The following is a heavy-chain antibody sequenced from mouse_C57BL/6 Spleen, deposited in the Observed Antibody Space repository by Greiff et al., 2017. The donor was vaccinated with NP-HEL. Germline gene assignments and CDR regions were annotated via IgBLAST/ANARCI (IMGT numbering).Heavy chain of an antibody. V-gene: IGHV1-52*01. CDR2: IDPSDSET. CDR3: ARDYDSLYYAMDY. J-gene: IGHJ4*01. D-gene: IGHD2-4*01. Sequence: QVHVKQPGAELVRPGSSVKLSCKASGYTFTSYWMHWVKQRPIQGLEWIGNIDPSDSETHYNQKFKDKATLTVDKSSSTAYMQLSSLTSEDSAVYYCARDYDSLYYAMDYWGQGTSVTVSS. CDR1: GYTFTSYW.